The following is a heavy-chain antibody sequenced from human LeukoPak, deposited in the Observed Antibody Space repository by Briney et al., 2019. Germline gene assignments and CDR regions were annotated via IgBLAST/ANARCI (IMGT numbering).Heavy chain of an antibody. CDR1: GFTFSNHA. V-gene: IGHV3-23*01. J-gene: IGHJ5*02. Sequence: GGSLRLSCAASGFTFSNHAMNWVRQAPGKGLEWVSAISGSGATTYHADSVKGRFTMSRDNSKNTLYLQMDSLRAEDTAVYYCARGVELELPSWGQGTLVTVSS. D-gene: IGHD1-7*01. CDR2: ISGSGATT. CDR3: ARGVELELPS.